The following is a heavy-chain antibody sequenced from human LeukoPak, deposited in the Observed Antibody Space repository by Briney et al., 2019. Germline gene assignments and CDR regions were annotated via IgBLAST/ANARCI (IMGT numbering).Heavy chain of an antibody. D-gene: IGHD7-27*01. V-gene: IGHV4-59*12. CDR1: GGSISNYY. CDR3: ARAGTGDWY. CDR2: IYHSGST. Sequence: SETLSLTCTVSGGSISNYYWSWIRQPPGKGLEWIGYIYHSGSTYYNPSLKSRVTISVDRSKNQFSLKLSSVTAADTAVYYCARAGTGDWYWGQGTLVTVSS. J-gene: IGHJ4*02.